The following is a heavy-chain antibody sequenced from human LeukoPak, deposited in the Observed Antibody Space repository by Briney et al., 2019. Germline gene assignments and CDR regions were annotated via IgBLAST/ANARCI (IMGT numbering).Heavy chain of an antibody. V-gene: IGHV3-7*01. D-gene: IGHD2-2*01. CDR2: IKQDGSEK. CDR3: ASSWTLGYCGSTSCPYYYYGMDV. J-gene: IGHJ6*02. Sequence: TGGSLRLSCAASGFTFSSYWMSWVRQAPGKGLEWVANIKQDGSEKYYVDSVKGRFTISRDNAKNSLYLQMNSLRAEDTAVYYCASSWTLGYCGSTSCPYYYYGMDVWGQGTTVTVSS. CDR1: GFTFSSYW.